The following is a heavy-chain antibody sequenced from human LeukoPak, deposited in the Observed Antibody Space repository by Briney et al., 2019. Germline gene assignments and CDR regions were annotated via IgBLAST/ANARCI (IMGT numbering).Heavy chain of an antibody. CDR2: ISSSSSTI. V-gene: IGHV3-48*04. D-gene: IGHD2-2*01. CDR1: GFTFSSYS. CDR3: AKSIVPAAINWFDP. J-gene: IGHJ5*02. Sequence: GGSLRLSCAASGFTFSSYSMNWVRQAPGKGLEWVSYISSSSSTIYYADSVKGRSTISRDNAKNSLYLQMNSLRAEDTAVYYCAKSIVPAAINWFDPWGQGTLVTVSS.